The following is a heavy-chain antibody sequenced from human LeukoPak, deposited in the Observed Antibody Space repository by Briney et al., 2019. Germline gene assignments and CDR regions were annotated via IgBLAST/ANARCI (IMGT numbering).Heavy chain of an antibody. Sequence: SVKVSCKASGGTFSSYAISWVRQAPGQGLEWMGGIIPIFGTANYAQKFQGRVTITADESTSTAYMELSSLRAEDTAVYYCARDQGGYSTDFNIWGQGTLVTVSS. D-gene: IGHD5-12*01. V-gene: IGHV1-69*13. J-gene: IGHJ1*01. CDR2: IIPIFGTA. CDR1: GGTFSSYA. CDR3: ARDQGGYSTDFNI.